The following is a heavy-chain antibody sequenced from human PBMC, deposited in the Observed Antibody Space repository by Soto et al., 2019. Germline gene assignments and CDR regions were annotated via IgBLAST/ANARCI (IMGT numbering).Heavy chain of an antibody. V-gene: IGHV5-51*01. J-gene: IGHJ4*02. Sequence: PGESLKISCKGSGYSFNRYWIGWVRQMPGQGLEWMGVIFPDDSDIRHSPAFRGQVTISADKSINTVYLQYTGLKASDTATYYCARRISWYYFDSWGQGTPVTVSS. CDR1: GYSFNRYW. CDR2: IFPDDSDI. CDR3: ARRISWYYFDS. D-gene: IGHD1-1*01.